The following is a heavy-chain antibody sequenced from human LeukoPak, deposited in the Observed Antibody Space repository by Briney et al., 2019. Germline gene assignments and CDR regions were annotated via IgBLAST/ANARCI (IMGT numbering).Heavy chain of an antibody. CDR2: ITGSGDTT. D-gene: IGHD3-9*01. V-gene: IGHV3-23*01. J-gene: IGHJ4*02. CDR1: GFIFRNYA. CDR3: AKWGDYDILTGYYVSDF. Sequence: GGSLRLSCAASGFIFRNYAMSWVRQAPGRGLEWVSAITGSGDTTYYADSVKGRFTISRDNSKNTLYVEMNTLRAEDTAVYYCAKWGDYDILTGYYVSDFWGQGTLVTVSS.